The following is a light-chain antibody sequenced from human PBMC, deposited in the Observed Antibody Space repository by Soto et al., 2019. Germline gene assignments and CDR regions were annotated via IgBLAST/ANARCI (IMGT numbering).Light chain of an antibody. CDR1: QSISSY. V-gene: IGKV1-39*01. Sequence: DIQMTQSPSSLSASVGDRVTITCRASQSISSYLNWYQQKPGKAPKXLIYAASSLQSGVPSRFSGSGSGTDFTLTISSLQPEDFATYDCQQSYSTPLTFGGGTKVDIK. J-gene: IGKJ4*01. CDR2: AAS. CDR3: QQSYSTPLT.